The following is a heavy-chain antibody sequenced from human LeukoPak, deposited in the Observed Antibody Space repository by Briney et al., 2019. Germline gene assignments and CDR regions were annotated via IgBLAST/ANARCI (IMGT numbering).Heavy chain of an antibody. CDR2: FTSRSRSI. J-gene: IGHJ4*02. Sequence: GGSLRLSCAASGFTFSSYSMTWVRQAPGKGLEWVSSFTSRSRSIYYADSVKGRFTISRDNAKQSLYLQMNSLRVEDTAIYYCARVKGHYYDSSGYLDYWGQGTLVTVSS. D-gene: IGHD3-22*01. CDR1: GFTFSSYS. CDR3: ARVKGHYYDSSGYLDY. V-gene: IGHV3-21*01.